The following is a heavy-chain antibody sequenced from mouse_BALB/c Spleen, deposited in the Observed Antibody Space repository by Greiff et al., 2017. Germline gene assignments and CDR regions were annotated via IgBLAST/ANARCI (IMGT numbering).Heavy chain of an antibody. CDR3: ARYMITTYYAMDY. CDR1: GYSFTSYW. V-gene: IGHV1S126*01. Sequence: VQLQESGPQLVRPGASVKISCKASGYSFTSYWMHWVKQRPGQGLEWIGMIDPSDSETRLNQKFKDKATLTVDKSSSTAYMQLSSPTSEDSAVYYCARYMITTYYAMDYWGQGTSVTVSS. CDR2: IDPSDSET. D-gene: IGHD2-4*01. J-gene: IGHJ4*01.